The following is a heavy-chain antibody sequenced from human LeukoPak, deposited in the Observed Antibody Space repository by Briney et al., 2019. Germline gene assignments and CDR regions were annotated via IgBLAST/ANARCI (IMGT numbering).Heavy chain of an antibody. CDR2: ISGSGGST. V-gene: IGHV3-23*01. Sequence: GGSLRLSCAASGFTFSSYAMSWVRQAPGKGLEWVSAISGSGGSTNYADSVKGRFTISRDNSKNTLYLQMNSLRAEDTAVYYCAKAHYYDSSGYSDYWGQGTLVTVSS. J-gene: IGHJ4*02. CDR3: AKAHYYDSSGYSDY. CDR1: GFTFSSYA. D-gene: IGHD3-22*01.